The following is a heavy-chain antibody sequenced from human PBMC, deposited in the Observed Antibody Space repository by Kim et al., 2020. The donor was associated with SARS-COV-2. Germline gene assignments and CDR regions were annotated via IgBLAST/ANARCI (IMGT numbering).Heavy chain of an antibody. J-gene: IGHJ4*02. Sequence: TPSLKRRVTISVDTSKNQFSLKVSSVTAADTAVYYCARGVATIPPGSLGYWGQGTLVTVSS. D-gene: IGHD5-12*01. V-gene: IGHV4-31*02. CDR3: ARGVATIPPGSLGY.